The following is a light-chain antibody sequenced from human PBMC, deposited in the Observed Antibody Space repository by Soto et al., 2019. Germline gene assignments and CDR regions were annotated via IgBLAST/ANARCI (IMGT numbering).Light chain of an antibody. J-gene: IGLJ2*01. V-gene: IGLV2-23*01. Sequence: QSALTQPASVSGSPGQSITISCTGTSSDVGSYNLVSWYQQHPGKAPKLMIFEGSKRPSGVSNGFSGSKSGNTASLTISGLQAEDEADYYCCSYAISIILVVFGRGTKLTVL. CDR2: EGS. CDR3: CSYAISIILVV. CDR1: SSDVGSYNL.